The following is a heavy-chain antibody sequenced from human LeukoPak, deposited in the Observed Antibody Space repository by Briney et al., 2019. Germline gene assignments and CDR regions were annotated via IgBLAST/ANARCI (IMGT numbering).Heavy chain of an antibody. J-gene: IGHJ4*02. V-gene: IGHV1-2*02. CDR2: INPNSGGT. Sequence: ASVKVSCKASGYTFTGYYMHWVRQAPGQGLEWMGWINPNSGGTNYAQKFQGRVTMTRDTSISTAYMELSRLRSDDTAVYYRARGKRDYVWGSYPKDYWGQGTLVTVSS. CDR1: GYTFTGYY. CDR3: ARGKRDYVWGSYPKDY. D-gene: IGHD3-16*02.